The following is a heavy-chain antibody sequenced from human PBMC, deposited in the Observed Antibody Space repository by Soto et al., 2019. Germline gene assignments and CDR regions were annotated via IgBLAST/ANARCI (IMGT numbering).Heavy chain of an antibody. CDR2: IYYSGST. V-gene: IGHV4-39*01. J-gene: IGHJ4*02. CDR1: GGSISSSSYY. Sequence: QLQLQESGPGLVKPSETLSLTCTVSGGSISSSSYYWGWIRQPPGKGLEWIGSIYYSGSTYYNPSLKSRVTISVDTSKNQFSLRLSSVTAADTAVYYCATLWFGEGNYWGQGTLVTVSS. CDR3: ATLWFGEGNY. D-gene: IGHD3-10*01.